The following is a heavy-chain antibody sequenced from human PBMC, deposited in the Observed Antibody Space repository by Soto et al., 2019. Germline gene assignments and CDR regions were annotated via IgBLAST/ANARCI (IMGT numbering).Heavy chain of an antibody. CDR3: SRAGAYGSFYFFDY. J-gene: IGHJ4*02. CDR2: ISAYNGNT. V-gene: IGHV1-18*01. CDR1: GYTFSNFG. Sequence: ASVKVSCKAAGYTFSNFGFTWVRRAPGQGLEWMGWISAYNGNTDFAQKFQGRVTMTTDTSTSTAYMELWYLTSDDTAVYYCSRAGAYGSFYFFDYWGQGTLVTVSS. D-gene: IGHD3-10*01.